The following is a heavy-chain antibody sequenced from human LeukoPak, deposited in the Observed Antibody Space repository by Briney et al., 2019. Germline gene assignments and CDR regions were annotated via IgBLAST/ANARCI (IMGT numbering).Heavy chain of an antibody. CDR1: GGSFSGYY. CDR3: TRRQGAYYYFYMDV. CDR2: INHSGST. Sequence: SETLSLTCAVYGGSFSGYYWSWIRQPPGKGLEWIWEINHSGSTNYNPPLKSRVTIPLDTPKNHFSLKLNSVTAADKTVYYCTRRQGAYYYFYMDVWGKGTTVTISS. V-gene: IGHV4-34*01. J-gene: IGHJ6*03.